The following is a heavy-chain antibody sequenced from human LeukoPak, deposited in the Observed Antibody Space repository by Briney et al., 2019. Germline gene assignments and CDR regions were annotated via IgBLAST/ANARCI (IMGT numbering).Heavy chain of an antibody. V-gene: IGHV4-59*01. CDR1: GVSISSYS. Sequence: PSEALSLTCTVSGVSISSYSWSWLRQTPGKGLEYIGYIYDSGSTNYNPSLKSRVTISVDTSKNQFSLQLSSVTAADTAVYYCARYDSRGDYYFDYWGQGTLVTASS. J-gene: IGHJ4*02. CDR3: ARYDSRGDYYFDY. D-gene: IGHD3-22*01. CDR2: IYDSGST.